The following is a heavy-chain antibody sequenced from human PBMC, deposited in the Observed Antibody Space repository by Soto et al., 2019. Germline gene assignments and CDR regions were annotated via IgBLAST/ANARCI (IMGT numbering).Heavy chain of an antibody. CDR3: AKDQGSSWLDAFDI. Sequence: GGSLRLSCAASGFTFSSYGMHWVRQAPGKGLEWVAVISYDGSNKYYADSVKGRFTISRDNARNSLYLQMNSLRAEDTAVYYCAKDQGSSWLDAFDIWGQGTMVTVSS. CDR1: GFTFSSYG. V-gene: IGHV3-30*18. D-gene: IGHD6-13*01. J-gene: IGHJ3*02. CDR2: ISYDGSNK.